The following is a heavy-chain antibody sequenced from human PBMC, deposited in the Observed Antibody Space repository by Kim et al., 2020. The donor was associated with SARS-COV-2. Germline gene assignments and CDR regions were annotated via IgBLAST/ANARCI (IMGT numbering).Heavy chain of an antibody. CDR2: IYYSGST. V-gene: IGHV4-39*01. CDR3: ARMGWAAGYSSGWSDY. J-gene: IGHJ4*02. CDR1: GGSISSSSYY. D-gene: IGHD6-19*01. Sequence: SETLSLTCTVSGGSISSSSYYWGWIRQPPGKGLEWIGSIYYSGSTYYNPSLKSRVTISVDTSKNQFSLKLSSVTAADTAVYHCARMGWAAGYSSGWSDYWGEGSMATVCS.